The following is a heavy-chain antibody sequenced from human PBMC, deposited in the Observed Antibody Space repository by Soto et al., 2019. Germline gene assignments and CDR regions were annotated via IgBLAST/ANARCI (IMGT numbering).Heavy chain of an antibody. V-gene: IGHV3-15*07. Sequence: EVQLVESGGGLVKPGGSLRLSCAASGFTFSNAWMNWVRQAPGKGLEWVGRIKSKTDGGTTDYAAPVKGRFTISRDDSKNTLYLQMNSLKTEDTAVYYCTTEGGGSYETDFGENWGQGTLVTVSS. J-gene: IGHJ4*02. CDR3: TTEGGGSYETDFGEN. CDR1: GFTFSNAW. CDR2: IKSKTDGGTT. D-gene: IGHD1-26*01.